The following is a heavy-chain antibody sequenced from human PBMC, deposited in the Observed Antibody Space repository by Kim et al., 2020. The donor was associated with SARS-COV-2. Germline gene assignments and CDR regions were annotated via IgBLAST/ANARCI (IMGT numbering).Heavy chain of an antibody. J-gene: IGHJ6*02. D-gene: IGHD6-6*01. CDR2: ISGSGGST. Sequence: GGSLRLSCAASGFTFSSYAMSWVRQAPGKGLEWVSAISGSGGSTYYADSVKGRFTISRDNSKNTLYLQMNSLRAEDTAVYYCAKPGDIAARTDAYYYYGMDVWGQGTTVTVSS. V-gene: IGHV3-23*01. CDR3: AKPGDIAARTDAYYYYGMDV. CDR1: GFTFSSYA.